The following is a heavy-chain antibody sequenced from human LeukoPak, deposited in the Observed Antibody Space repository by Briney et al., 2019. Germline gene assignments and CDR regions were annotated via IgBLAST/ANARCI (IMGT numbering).Heavy chain of an antibody. CDR1: GFTFDDYG. J-gene: IGHJ4*02. Sequence: GGSLRLSCAASGFTFDDYGMSWVRQAPGKGLEWVSGNADSVKGRFTISRDNAKNSLYLQMNSLRAEDTALYYCAYTNHLTYWGQGTLVTVSS. CDR3: AYTNHLTY. D-gene: IGHD3-16*01. V-gene: IGHV3-20*04.